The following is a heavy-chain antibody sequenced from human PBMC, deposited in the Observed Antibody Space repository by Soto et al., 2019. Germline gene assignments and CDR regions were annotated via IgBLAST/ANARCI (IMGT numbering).Heavy chain of an antibody. CDR1: GDSVSSNTAA. CDR3: ARDLESGYCSSTSCLYYFDS. D-gene: IGHD2-2*03. V-gene: IGHV6-1*01. J-gene: IGHJ4*02. Sequence: SQTLSLTCAISGDSVSSNTAAWHWIRQSPSRGLEWLGRTYFRSRWYNDYAVSVKSRITINADTSKNQFSLHLNSVSPEDTAVYYCARDLESGYCSSTSCLYYFDSWGQGTQVTVSS. CDR2: TYFRSRWYN.